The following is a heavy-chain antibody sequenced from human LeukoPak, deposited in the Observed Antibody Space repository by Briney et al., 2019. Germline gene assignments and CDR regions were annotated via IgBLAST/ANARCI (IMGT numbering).Heavy chain of an antibody. CDR1: GFTFSSYA. Sequence: GGSLRLSCAASGFTFSSYAMSWVRQAPGKGLEWVSASSSGGANTLYADAVKGRFTISRDNSKNTLYLQMDSLRAEDTAVYFCGRDPNGDYVGAFEFWGHGTMVTVSS. CDR2: SSSGGANT. CDR3: GRDPNGDYVGAFEF. V-gene: IGHV3-23*01. D-gene: IGHD4-17*01. J-gene: IGHJ3*01.